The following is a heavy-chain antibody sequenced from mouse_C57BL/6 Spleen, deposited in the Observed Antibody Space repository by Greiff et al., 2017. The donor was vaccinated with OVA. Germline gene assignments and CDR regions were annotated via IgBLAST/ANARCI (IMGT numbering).Heavy chain of an antibody. Sequence: VQLQQPGTELVKPGASVKLSCKASGYTFTSYWMHWVKQRPGQGLEWIGNINPSNGGTNYNEKFTSKDTLTVDKSSSTAYMPLSSLTSEDSAVYYCARGGGYDDFDVWGTGTTVTVSS. CDR1: GYTFTSYW. J-gene: IGHJ1*03. CDR3: ARGGGYDDFDV. V-gene: IGHV1-53*01. D-gene: IGHD2-2*01. CDR2: INPSNGGT.